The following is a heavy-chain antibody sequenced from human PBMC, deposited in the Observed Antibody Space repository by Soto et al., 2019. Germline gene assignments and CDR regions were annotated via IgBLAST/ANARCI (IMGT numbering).Heavy chain of an antibody. V-gene: IGHV4-59*01. CDR3: ARLDFWSGYYSDYYYGMDV. CDR1: GGSFSSYY. CDR2: IYYSGST. Sequence: LSLTCTVSGGSFSSYYWSWIQQPPGKGLEWIGYIYYSGSTNYNPSLKSRVTISVDTSKNQFSLKLSSVTAADTAVYYCARLDFWSGYYSDYYYGMDVWGQGTTVTVSS. D-gene: IGHD3-3*01. J-gene: IGHJ6*02.